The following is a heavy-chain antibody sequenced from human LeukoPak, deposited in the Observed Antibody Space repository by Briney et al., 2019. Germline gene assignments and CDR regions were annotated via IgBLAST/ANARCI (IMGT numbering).Heavy chain of an antibody. CDR1: GGSISSYY. CDR3: ARGLNNRKSGRRFDVFEI. J-gene: IGHJ3*02. Sequence: PSETLSLTCTVSGGSISSYYWSWIRQPAGKGLEWIGRINASGTTRYNPSLKSRVTMSVDTSKNQLSLILTSVTAADTAVYYCARGLNNRKSGRRFDVFEIWGQGTMVTVSS. CDR2: INASGTT. V-gene: IGHV4-4*07. D-gene: IGHD1-14*01.